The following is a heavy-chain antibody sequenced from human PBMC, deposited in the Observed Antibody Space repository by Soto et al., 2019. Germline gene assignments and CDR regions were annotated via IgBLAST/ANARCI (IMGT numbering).Heavy chain of an antibody. J-gene: IGHJ4*02. CDR2: IYHSGST. Sequence: PSETLSLTCAVSGGSISSGGYSWSWIRQPPGKGLEWIGYIYHSGSTYYNPSLKSRVTISVDRSKNQFSLKLSSVTAADTAVYYCARGYSSGWYRDYWGQGTLVTVSS. CDR3: ARGYSSGWYRDY. D-gene: IGHD6-19*01. V-gene: IGHV4-30-2*01. CDR1: GGSISSGGYS.